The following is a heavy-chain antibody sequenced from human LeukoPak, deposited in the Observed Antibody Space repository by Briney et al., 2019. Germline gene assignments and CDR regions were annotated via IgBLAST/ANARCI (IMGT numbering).Heavy chain of an antibody. J-gene: IGHJ4*02. CDR1: GFTFSDYY. Sequence: GGFLRLSCAASGFTFSDYYMSWVRQAPGKGLEWVSYISSSGSTIYYADSVKGRFTISRDNAKNSLYLQMNSLRAEDTAVYYCARSNGYGDYFDYWGQGTLVTVSS. CDR2: ISSSGSTI. V-gene: IGHV3-11*01. CDR3: ARSNGYGDYFDY. D-gene: IGHD4-17*01.